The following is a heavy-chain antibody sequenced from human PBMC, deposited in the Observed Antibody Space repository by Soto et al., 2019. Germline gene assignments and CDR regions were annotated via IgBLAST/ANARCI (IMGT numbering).Heavy chain of an antibody. J-gene: IGHJ4*02. V-gene: IGHV4-4*07. D-gene: IGHD3-3*01. CDR2: ISTSGNV. Sequence: SETLSRTCTVSGGSLTKYYWSWIRQPAGKGLEWIGRISTSGNVVSKASLRSRLTMSVDTSKNQFSLRLTSVTAADTAVYYCARDNNDFWSLYPLAFDYWGQGALVTVSS. CDR1: GGSLTKYY. CDR3: ARDNNDFWSLYPLAFDY.